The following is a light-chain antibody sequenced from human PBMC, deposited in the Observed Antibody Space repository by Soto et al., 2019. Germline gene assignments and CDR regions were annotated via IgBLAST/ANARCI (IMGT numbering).Light chain of an antibody. CDR1: SSDVGGYNY. CDR3: SSYAGSSNWVV. CDR2: EVS. V-gene: IGLV2-8*01. Sequence: QSALTQPPSASGSPGQSVTISCTGTSSDVGGYNYVSWYQQHPGKAPKLMIYEVSKRPSGVPDRFSGSKSGNTASLTVSGLQAEDEADYYCSSYAGSSNWVVFGGGTKLTVL. J-gene: IGLJ2*01.